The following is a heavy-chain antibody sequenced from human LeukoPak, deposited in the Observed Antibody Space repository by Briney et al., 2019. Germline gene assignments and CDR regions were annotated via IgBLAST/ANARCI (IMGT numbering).Heavy chain of an antibody. V-gene: IGHV4-61*02. CDR3: ARVQGLWFGEPHFDY. Sequence: SQTLSLTCTVSGGSISSGSYYWSWIRQPAGKGLEWIGRIYTSGSTNYNPSLKSRVTMSVDTSKNQFSLKLSSVTAADTAVYYCARVQGLWFGEPHFDYWGQGTLVTVSS. CDR1: GGSISSGSYY. CDR2: IYTSGST. D-gene: IGHD3-10*01. J-gene: IGHJ4*02.